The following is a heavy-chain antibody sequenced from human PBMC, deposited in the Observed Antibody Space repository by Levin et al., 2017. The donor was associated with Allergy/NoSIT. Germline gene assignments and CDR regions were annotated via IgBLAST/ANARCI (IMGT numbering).Heavy chain of an antibody. D-gene: IGHD3-22*01. V-gene: IGHV3-30-3*01. Sequence: GGSLRLSCAASGFTFSSFAMHWVRQAPGKGLEWVAVISYDGSNKYYADSVKGRFTISRDNSKNTLYLEMNSLRSEDTAVYYCARAYTSSGGGHFDYWGQGALVTVSS. CDR1: GFTFSSFA. J-gene: IGHJ4*02. CDR2: ISYDGSNK. CDR3: ARAYTSSGGGHFDY.